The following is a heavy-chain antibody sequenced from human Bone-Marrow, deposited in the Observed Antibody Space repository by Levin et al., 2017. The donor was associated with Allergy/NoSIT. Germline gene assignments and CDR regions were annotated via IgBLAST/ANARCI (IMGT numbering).Heavy chain of an antibody. J-gene: IGHJ4*02. CDR1: GFTFKNAW. Sequence: PGGSLRLSCAASGFTFKNAWMSWVRQAPGKGLEWAGRIKGIGDGGTIDYAAPVKGRFTISRDDSKNTLYLQMNSLKTEDSGVYFCTTSFGNWGQGTLVTVSS. D-gene: IGHD3-10*01. V-gene: IGHV3-15*01. CDR2: IKGIGDGGTI. CDR3: TTSFGN.